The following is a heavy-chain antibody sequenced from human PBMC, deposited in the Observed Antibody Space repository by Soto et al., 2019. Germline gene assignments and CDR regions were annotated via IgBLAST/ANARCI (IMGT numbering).Heavy chain of an antibody. J-gene: IGHJ4*02. CDR1: GYTFTSHD. V-gene: IGHV1-8*01. CDR2: MNPNSGNT. D-gene: IGHD2-2*01. CDR3: ARRYCSSTSCYERGRYFDY. Sequence: ASVKVSCKTSGYTFTSHDINWVRQATGQGLEWMGWMNPNSGNTGYAQKFQGRVTMTRNTSISTAYMELSSLRSEDTAVYYCARRYCSSTSCYERGRYFDYWGQGTLVTVSS.